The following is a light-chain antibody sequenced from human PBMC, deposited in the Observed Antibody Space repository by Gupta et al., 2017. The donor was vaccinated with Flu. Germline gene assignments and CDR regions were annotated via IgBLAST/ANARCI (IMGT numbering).Light chain of an antibody. CDR2: DAS. Sequence: EVVLPQSPATLSLSPGERATLSWRARQGGSNYVAWYQQQPRQAPRLLIDDASNRATGIPARCSGGGSGADFSLTISSLEPEVPAVYYCQQRSNWPPTFGQGTKVEIK. CDR3: QQRSNWPPT. V-gene: IGKV3-11*01. CDR1: QGGSNY. J-gene: IGKJ1*01.